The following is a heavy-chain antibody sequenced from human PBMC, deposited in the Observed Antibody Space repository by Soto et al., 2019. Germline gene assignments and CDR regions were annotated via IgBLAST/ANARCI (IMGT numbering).Heavy chain of an antibody. CDR3: AHGSGWLSDY. J-gene: IGHJ4*02. Sequence: QITLKESDPTLVKPTQTLTLTCTFSGFSLDSPTVGVNWIRQPPGKALEWLGLIYWDDDKHYNPSLKSRLTITRDTSKTQVVLTLTNMDPVDTATYYCAHGSGWLSDYWGQGTLVTVSS. CDR2: IYWDDDK. CDR1: GFSLDSPTVG. V-gene: IGHV2-5*02. D-gene: IGHD6-19*01.